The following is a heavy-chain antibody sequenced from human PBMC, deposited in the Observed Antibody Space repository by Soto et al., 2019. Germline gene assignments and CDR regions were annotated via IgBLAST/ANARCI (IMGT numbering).Heavy chain of an antibody. D-gene: IGHD3-3*01. CDR1: GFTFSSYS. V-gene: IGHV3-21*01. CDR3: ARDTSLEAYNWFDP. J-gene: IGHJ5*02. Sequence: GGSLRLSCAASGFTFSSYSMNWVRQAPGKGLEWVSSISSSSSYIYYADSVKGRFTISRDNAKNSLYLQMNSLRAEDTAVYYCARDTSLEAYNWFDPWGQGTLVTVSS. CDR2: ISSSSSYI.